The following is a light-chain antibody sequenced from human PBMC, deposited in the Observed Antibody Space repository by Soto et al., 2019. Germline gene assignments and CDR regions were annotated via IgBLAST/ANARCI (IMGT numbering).Light chain of an antibody. CDR2: SAS. V-gene: IGKV1-5*01. CDR3: LQHNTYPWT. CDR1: QSISRW. J-gene: IGKJ1*01. Sequence: DIQLTQSPSTLSAYVGDRVTITCRARQSISRWLAWYQQKPGKAPKRLIYSASSLQSGVPSRFSGSGSGTEFTLTISSLQPEDIATYYCLQHNTYPWTFGQGTKVDIK.